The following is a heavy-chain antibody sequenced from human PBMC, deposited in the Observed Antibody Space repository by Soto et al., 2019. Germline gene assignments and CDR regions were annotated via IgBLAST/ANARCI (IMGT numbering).Heavy chain of an antibody. V-gene: IGHV4-30-4*01. J-gene: IGHJ6*02. CDR2: SYYSGST. Sequence: PSETLSLTCTVSGGSISIGDYYWSWIGQPPGKGLEWIGYSYYSGSTYYNPSLKSRVTISVDTSKNQFSLKLSSVTAADTAVYYCDRTRPKTPSDILTGYPPSSYHYGMDVWGQVTTVTVSS. CDR1: GGSISIGDYY. D-gene: IGHD3-9*01. CDR3: DRTRPKTPSDILTGYPPSSYHYGMDV.